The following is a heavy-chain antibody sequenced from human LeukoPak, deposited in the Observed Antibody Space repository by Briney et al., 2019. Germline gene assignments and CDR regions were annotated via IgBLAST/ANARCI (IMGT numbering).Heavy chain of an antibody. CDR3: ARDLYSSSPSYYYYYYGMDV. Sequence: ASVKVSCKASGYTFTGYYMHWVRQAPGQGLEWMGWINPNGGGTNYAQKFQGRVTMTRDTSISTAYMELSRLRSDDTAVYYCARDLYSSSPSYYYYYYGMDVWGQGTTVTVSS. J-gene: IGHJ6*02. CDR1: GYTFTGYY. V-gene: IGHV1-2*02. D-gene: IGHD6-6*01. CDR2: INPNGGGT.